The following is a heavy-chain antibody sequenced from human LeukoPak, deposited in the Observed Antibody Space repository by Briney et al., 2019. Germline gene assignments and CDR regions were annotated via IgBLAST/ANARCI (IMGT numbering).Heavy chain of an antibody. CDR3: ARVGVVAATFDY. V-gene: IGHV4-59*01. CDR1: GGSISSYY. J-gene: IGHJ4*02. D-gene: IGHD2-15*01. CDR2: IYYSGST. Sequence: SETLSLTCTVSGGSISSYYWSWIRQPPGKGLEWIGYIYYSGSTNYNPSLKSRVTISVDTSKNQFSLKLSSVTAADTAVYYCARVGVVAATFDYWGQGTLVTVSS.